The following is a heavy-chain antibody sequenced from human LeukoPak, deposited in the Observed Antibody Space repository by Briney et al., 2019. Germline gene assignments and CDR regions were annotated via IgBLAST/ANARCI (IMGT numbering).Heavy chain of an antibody. V-gene: IGHV3-21*01. CDR3: ARGYGDLDY. CDR1: GFTFSSYG. D-gene: IGHD4-17*01. Sequence: GGTLRLSCAASGFTFSSYGMSWVRQAPGKGLEWVSSISSSSSYIYYADSVKGRFTISRDNAKNSLYLQMNSLRAEDTAVYYCARGYGDLDYWGQGTLVTVSS. CDR2: ISSSSSYI. J-gene: IGHJ4*02.